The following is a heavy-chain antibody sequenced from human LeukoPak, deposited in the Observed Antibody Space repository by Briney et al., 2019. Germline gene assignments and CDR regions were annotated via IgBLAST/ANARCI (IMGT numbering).Heavy chain of an antibody. CDR2: ITGISGTA. D-gene: IGHD4-23*01. J-gene: IGHJ4*02. CDR1: ALTFTSYD. V-gene: IGHV3-23*01. CDR3: AKDRGYGGNSALDY. Sequence: LKPSCAPSALTFTSYDTSCVTHTPRKGLECASAITGISGTAYYADSVKGRFTISRDNSKNTLYLQMNSLRAEDTAVYYCAKDRGYGGNSALDYWGQGTPVIASS.